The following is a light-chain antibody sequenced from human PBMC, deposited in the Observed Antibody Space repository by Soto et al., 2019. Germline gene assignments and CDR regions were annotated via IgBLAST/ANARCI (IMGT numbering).Light chain of an antibody. V-gene: IGKV1-39*01. J-gene: IGKJ1*01. CDR1: QSISSY. CDR3: PQRYSTRT. CDR2: AAS. Sequence: DIQMTQSPSSLSASVGDRVTITCRASQSISSYLNWYQQKPGKAPKLLIYAASSLQSGVPSRFSGSGSGTDFTLTISSLQPEDFATYYCPQRYSTRTXGHGTKVDIK.